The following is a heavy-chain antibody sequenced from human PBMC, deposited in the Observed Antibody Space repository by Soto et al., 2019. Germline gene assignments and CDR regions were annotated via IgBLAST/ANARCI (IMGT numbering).Heavy chain of an antibody. CDR1: GFTFSSYS. Sequence: EVQLVESGGGLVQPGGSLRLSCAASGFTFSSYSMNWVRQAPGKGLEWVSYISSSSSTIYYADSVKGRFTISRDNAKNSLYLQMNSLRDEDTAVYYCARDWSASWSFAAAVGYWGQGTLVTVSS. D-gene: IGHD2-2*01. CDR3: ARDWSASWSFAAAVGY. CDR2: ISSSSSTI. V-gene: IGHV3-48*02. J-gene: IGHJ4*02.